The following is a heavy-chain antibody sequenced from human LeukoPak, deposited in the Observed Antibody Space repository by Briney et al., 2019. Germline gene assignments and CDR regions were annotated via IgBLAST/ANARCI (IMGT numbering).Heavy chain of an antibody. Sequence: ASVTVSCKASGYTFAGYYLHWVRQAPGQGLEGMGWINPNSGGTNYAQKFQGRVTMTRDTSISTAYMELSRLRSDDTAVYYCARGPATRNIVVVPAANFDYWGQGTLVTVSS. CDR2: INPNSGGT. CDR1: GYTFAGYY. CDR3: ARGPATRNIVVVPAANFDY. J-gene: IGHJ4*02. D-gene: IGHD2-2*01. V-gene: IGHV1-2*02.